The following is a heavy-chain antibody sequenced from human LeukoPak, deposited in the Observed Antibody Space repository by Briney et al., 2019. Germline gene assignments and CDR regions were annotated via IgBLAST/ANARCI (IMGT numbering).Heavy chain of an antibody. CDR2: IKWNGGST. V-gene: IGHV3-20*04. J-gene: IGHJ4*02. CDR1: GFTFDDHG. CDR3: ARDGGDCGGDSYYVDY. Sequence: GGSLRLSCVASGFTFDDHGMSWVRQAPGKGPEWVSGIKWNGGSTGYADSVKGRFTISRDNAKNSLHLQMNSLRAEDTAFYYCARDGGDCGGDSYYVDYWGQGTLVTVSS. D-gene: IGHD2-21*01.